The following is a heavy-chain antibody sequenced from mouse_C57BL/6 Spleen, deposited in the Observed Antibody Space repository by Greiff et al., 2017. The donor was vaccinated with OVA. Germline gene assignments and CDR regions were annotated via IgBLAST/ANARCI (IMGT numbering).Heavy chain of an antibody. J-gene: IGHJ2*01. D-gene: IGHD1-1*01. CDR1: GYTFTSYW. V-gene: IGHV1-64*01. CDR2: IHPNSGST. CDR3: ALITTVVDPDY. Sequence: QVQLQQPGAELVKPGASVKLSCKASGYTFTSYWMHWVKQRPGQGLEWIGMIHPNSGSTNYNEKFKSKATLTVDKSSSTAYMQLSSLTSEDSAVYYCALITTVVDPDYWGQGTTLTVSS.